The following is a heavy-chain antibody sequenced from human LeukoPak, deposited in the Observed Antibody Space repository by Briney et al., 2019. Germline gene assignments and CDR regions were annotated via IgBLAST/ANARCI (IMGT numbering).Heavy chain of an antibody. Sequence: ASVKVSCKASGYTFTSYGISWVRQAPGQGLEWMAWISAYNGNTNYAQKLQGRVTMTTDTSTSTDYMELRSLRSDDTAVYYCARDYGIVVVPAADAFDIWGQGTMVTVSS. V-gene: IGHV1-18*04. CDR1: GYTFTSYG. CDR2: ISAYNGNT. CDR3: ARDYGIVVVPAADAFDI. J-gene: IGHJ3*02. D-gene: IGHD2-2*01.